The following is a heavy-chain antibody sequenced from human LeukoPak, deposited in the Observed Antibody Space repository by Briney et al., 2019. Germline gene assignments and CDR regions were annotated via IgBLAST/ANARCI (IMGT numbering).Heavy chain of an antibody. CDR2: IYYSGST. J-gene: IGHJ4*02. CDR3: ATAYYYDSSGYYLFDY. CDR1: GGSISSSSYY. V-gene: IGHV4-39*01. D-gene: IGHD3-22*01. Sequence: LETLSLTCTVSGGSISSSSYYWGWIRQPPGKGLEWIGSIYYSGSTYYNPSLKSRVTISVDTSKNQFSLKLSSVTAADTAVYYCATAYYYDSSGYYLFDYWGQGTLVTVSS.